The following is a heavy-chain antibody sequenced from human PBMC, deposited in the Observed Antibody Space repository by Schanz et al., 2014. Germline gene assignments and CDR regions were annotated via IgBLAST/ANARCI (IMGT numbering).Heavy chain of an antibody. CDR2: INSVGSNT. Sequence: EVQLVASGGGLVQPGGSLRLSCAASGFTFSSHWMHWVRQDPGKGLVWVARINSVGSNTDYADSVTGRFTISRDNANTTLYLKMTSRRAENAAEYYWTADLWFGAVWGVWWGQGTLVTVSS. D-gene: IGHD3-10*01. V-gene: IGHV3-74*02. CDR1: GFTFSSHW. J-gene: IGHJ4*02. CDR3: TADLWFGAVWGVW.